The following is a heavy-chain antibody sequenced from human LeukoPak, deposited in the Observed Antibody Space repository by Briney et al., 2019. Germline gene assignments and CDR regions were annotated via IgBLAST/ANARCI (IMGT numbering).Heavy chain of an antibody. D-gene: IGHD2-2*01. CDR3: AKDSPRYCSSTSCGGWFDP. J-gene: IGHJ5*02. V-gene: IGHV3-30*02. Sequence: GGSLRLSCAASGFTFSSYGMHWVRQAPGKGLEWVAFIRYDGSNKYYADSVKGRFTISRDNSKNTLYLQMNSLRAEDTAVYYCAKDSPRYCSSTSCGGWFDPWGQGTLVTVSS. CDR1: GFTFSSYG. CDR2: IRYDGSNK.